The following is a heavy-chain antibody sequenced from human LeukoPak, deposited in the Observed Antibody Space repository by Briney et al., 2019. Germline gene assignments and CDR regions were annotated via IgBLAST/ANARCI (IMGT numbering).Heavy chain of an antibody. CDR2: FDPEDGET. J-gene: IGHJ4*02. Sequence: ASVKVSCKVSGYTLTELSMHWVRQAPGKGLEWMGGFDPEDGETIYAQKFQGRVTMTEDTSTDTAYMELSSLRSEDTAVYYCATDLTFNPGIAAAGKDHWGQGTLVTVSS. CDR1: GYTLTELS. V-gene: IGHV1-24*01. CDR3: ATDLTFNPGIAAAGKDH. D-gene: IGHD6-13*01.